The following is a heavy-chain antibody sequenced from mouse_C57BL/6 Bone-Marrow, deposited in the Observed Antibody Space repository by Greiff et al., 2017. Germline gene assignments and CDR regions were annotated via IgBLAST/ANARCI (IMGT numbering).Heavy chain of an antibody. J-gene: IGHJ3*01. CDR2: ISDGGSYT. Sequence: EVQGVESGGGLVKPGGSLKLSCAASGFTFSSYAMSWVRQTPEKRLEWVATISDGGSYTYYPDNVKGRFTISRDNAKNNLYLQMSHLKSEDTAMYYCARDNYYGSSWGFAYWGQGTLVTVSA. D-gene: IGHD1-1*01. V-gene: IGHV5-4*01. CDR3: ARDNYYGSSWGFAY. CDR1: GFTFSSYA.